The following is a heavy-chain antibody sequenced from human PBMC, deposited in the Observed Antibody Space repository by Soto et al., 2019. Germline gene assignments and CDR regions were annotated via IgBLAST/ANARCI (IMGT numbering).Heavy chain of an antibody. CDR3: ARDLAYIREY. J-gene: IGHJ4*02. D-gene: IGHD3-10*01. CDR2: ISGANSNT. Sequence: ASVKVSCKASGNTVPNYAIHWVRQAPGQRLEWMGWISGANSNTCYSEHFQGRVTITTDTSTSTAFMEMRSLTSDDTAVYYCARDLAYIREYWGQGTQVTVSS. CDR1: GNTVPNYA. V-gene: IGHV1-3*01.